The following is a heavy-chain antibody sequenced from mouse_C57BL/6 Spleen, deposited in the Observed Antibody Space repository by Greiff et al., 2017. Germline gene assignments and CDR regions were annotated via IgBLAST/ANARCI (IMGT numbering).Heavy chain of an antibody. Sequence: EVQLLESGAELVRPGASVKLSCTASGFNIKDDYMHWVKQRPEQGLEWIGWIDPENGDTEYASKFQGQAPITADTSSNTVYLQLSIMTYEDTAVYYCTTGLLSVLFDYWGQGTTLTVSS. CDR3: TTGLLSVLFDY. CDR1: GFNIKDDY. D-gene: IGHD2-1*01. V-gene: IGHV14-4*01. CDR2: IDPENGDT. J-gene: IGHJ2*01.